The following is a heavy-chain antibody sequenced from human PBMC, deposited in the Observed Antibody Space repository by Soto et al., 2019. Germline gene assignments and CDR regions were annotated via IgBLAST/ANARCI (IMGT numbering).Heavy chain of an antibody. Sequence: QLQLQESGSGLVRPSQTLSLTCAVSGGSITSGGYSWSWIRQPPGKGLEWIGYIFHSGSTYYNPSLKSRVTILLNVSKNRLSLGLASVTAADTAVYYCARSGAADVMGVVAWFDPWGQGTLVTVSS. CDR2: IFHSGST. CDR1: GGSITSGGYS. V-gene: IGHV4-30-2*01. D-gene: IGHD2-15*01. J-gene: IGHJ5*02. CDR3: ARSGAADVMGVVAWFDP.